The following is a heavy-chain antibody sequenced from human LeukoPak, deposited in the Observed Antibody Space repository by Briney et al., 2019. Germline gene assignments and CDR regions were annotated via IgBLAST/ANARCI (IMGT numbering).Heavy chain of an antibody. CDR3: ARDLYYDSSGYYYP. D-gene: IGHD3-22*01. Sequence: GGSLRLSCAASGFTFSSYAMSWVRQAPGKGLEWVSVIYSGGNTYYADSVKGRFTISRDNSKNTLYLQMNSQRAEDTAVYYCARDLYYDSSGYYYPWGQGTLVTVSS. CDR1: GFTFSSYA. V-gene: IGHV3-66*01. J-gene: IGHJ5*02. CDR2: IYSGGNT.